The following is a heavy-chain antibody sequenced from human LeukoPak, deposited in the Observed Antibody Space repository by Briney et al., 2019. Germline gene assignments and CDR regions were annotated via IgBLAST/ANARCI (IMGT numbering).Heavy chain of an antibody. CDR2: IYYSGST. J-gene: IGHJ6*03. CDR3: ARDKHYYYMDV. V-gene: IGHV4-39*07. CDR1: GGSISSSSYY. Sequence: SETLSLTCTVSGGSISSSSYYWGWIRQPPGKGLEWIGSIYYSGSTYYNPSLKSRVTMSIDTSNNQFSLRLRFVTAADTAVYYCARDKHYYYMDVWGKGTTVTVSS.